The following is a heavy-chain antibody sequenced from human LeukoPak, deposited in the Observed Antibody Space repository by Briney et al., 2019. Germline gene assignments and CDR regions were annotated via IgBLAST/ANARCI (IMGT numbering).Heavy chain of an antibody. V-gene: IGHV5-51*01. J-gene: IGHJ3*02. D-gene: IGHD6-13*01. CDR1: GYSFTSYW. Sequence: GESLKISCKGSGYSFTSYWIGWVRQMTGKGLEWMGIIYPGDSDTRYSPSFQGQVTISADKSISTAYLQWSSLKASDTAMYYCARRRQRGYSSSWYVDAFDIWGQGTMVTVSS. CDR3: ARRRQRGYSSSWYVDAFDI. CDR2: IYPGDSDT.